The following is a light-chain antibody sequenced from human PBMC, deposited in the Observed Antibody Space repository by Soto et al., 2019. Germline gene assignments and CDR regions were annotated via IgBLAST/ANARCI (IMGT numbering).Light chain of an antibody. J-gene: IGKJ1*01. V-gene: IGKV1-39*01. Sequence: DIQMTQSPSSLSASVGDRVTITCRASQSISSYLNWYQQKPGKAPKLLIYAASSLQSGVPSRFSGSGSATDFTLTISSLQPEDFATYYCQHSYSTPLWTFGQGTKVEIK. CDR1: QSISSY. CDR2: AAS. CDR3: QHSYSTPLWT.